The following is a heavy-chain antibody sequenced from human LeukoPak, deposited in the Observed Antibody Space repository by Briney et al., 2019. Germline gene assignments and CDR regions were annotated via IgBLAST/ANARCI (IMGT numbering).Heavy chain of an antibody. Sequence: GGSLRLSCAASGFTFSTYTLNWVRQAPGKGLEWVSSITSSSSSIYYADSVKGRFTISRDNAKTSLYLQMNSLRAEDTAVYYCAREHPVATWFAPWGQGTLVTVSS. CDR3: AREHPVATWFAP. CDR2: ITSSSSSI. CDR1: GFTFSTYT. V-gene: IGHV3-21*01. D-gene: IGHD4-23*01. J-gene: IGHJ5*02.